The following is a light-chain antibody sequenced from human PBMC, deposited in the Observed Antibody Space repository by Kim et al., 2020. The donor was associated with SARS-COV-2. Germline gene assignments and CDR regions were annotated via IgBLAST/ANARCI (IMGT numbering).Light chain of an antibody. CDR2: ELD. V-gene: IGLV2-8*01. Sequence: GQSVAISCTETSSDVGGYNYVSWYQQHPGKAPKLMIDELDKRPSGVPDRFSGSKSGNTASLTVSGLQAEDEADYYCSSYAGSNNVLFGGGTQLTVL. J-gene: IGLJ2*01. CDR3: SSYAGSNNVL. CDR1: SSDVGGYNY.